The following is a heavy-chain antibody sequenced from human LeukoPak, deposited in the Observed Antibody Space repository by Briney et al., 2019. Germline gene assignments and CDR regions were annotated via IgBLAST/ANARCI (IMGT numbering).Heavy chain of an antibody. J-gene: IGHJ4*02. CDR3: VPGVGFFNYY. D-gene: IGHD1-26*01. CDR2: ISWNSGSI. Sequence: PGGSLRLSCAASGFTFSNYAMSWVRQAPGKGLEWVSGISWNSGSIAYADSVKGRFTISRDNAKNSLYLQMNSLRAEDTALYYCVPGVGFFNYYWGQGTLVTVSS. CDR1: GFTFSNYA. V-gene: IGHV3-9*01.